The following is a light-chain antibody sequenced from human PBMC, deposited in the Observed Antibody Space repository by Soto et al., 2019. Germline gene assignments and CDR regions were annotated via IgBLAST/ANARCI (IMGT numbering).Light chain of an antibody. CDR2: GAS. Sequence: EFVLTQSPGTLSLSPEERATLSCRASQSVSSNLAWYQQKPGQAPRLLIYGASTRATGIPARFSGSGSGTEFTLTISSLQSEDFAVYYCQQYDKWPPITFGQGTRLEIK. V-gene: IGKV3-15*01. CDR1: QSVSSN. CDR3: QQYDKWPPIT. J-gene: IGKJ5*01.